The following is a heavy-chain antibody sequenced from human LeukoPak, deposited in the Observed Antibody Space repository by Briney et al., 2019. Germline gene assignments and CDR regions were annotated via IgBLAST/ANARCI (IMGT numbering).Heavy chain of an antibody. D-gene: IGHD3-16*02. CDR1: GFTFSSYS. CDR2: MSNSGENT. V-gene: IGHV3-33*05. J-gene: IGHJ3*02. CDR3: ARVFTFGGVIALDLAFDI. Sequence: GGSLRLSCAASGFTFSSYSMQWVRQTPGKGLEWVGIMSNSGENTFYGEAVKGRFTISRDNAKNSLYLQMNSLRAEDTAVYYCARVFTFGGVIALDLAFDIWGQGTMVTVSS.